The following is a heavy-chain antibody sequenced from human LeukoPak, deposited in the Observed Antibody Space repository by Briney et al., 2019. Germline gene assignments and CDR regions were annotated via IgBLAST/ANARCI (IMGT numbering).Heavy chain of an antibody. Sequence: SVKVSCKASGGTFSSYAISWVRQAPGQGLEWMGRIIPIFGTANYAQKFQGRVTITTDESTSTAYMELSSLRSEDTAVYYCASNSGSYAPSDYYYYYMDVWGKGTTVTVSS. CDR3: ASNSGSYAPSDYYYYYMDV. V-gene: IGHV1-69*05. CDR2: IIPIFGTA. D-gene: IGHD1-26*01. J-gene: IGHJ6*03. CDR1: GGTFSSYA.